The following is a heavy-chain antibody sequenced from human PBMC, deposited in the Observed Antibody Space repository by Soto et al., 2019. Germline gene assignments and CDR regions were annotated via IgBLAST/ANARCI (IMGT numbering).Heavy chain of an antibody. Sequence: QVQLQESGPGLVKASETLSLTCTVSGGSISSYYWSWIRQPPGKTLEWIGYINYSGSTNYNPSLKSRVTISVDTSKNQFSLKLSSVTAADTAMYYCARGGNYSRLIIGDWFDPWGQGTLVTVSS. CDR2: INYSGST. V-gene: IGHV4-59*01. D-gene: IGHD3-16*01. CDR1: GGSISSYY. CDR3: ARGGNYSRLIIGDWFDP. J-gene: IGHJ5*02.